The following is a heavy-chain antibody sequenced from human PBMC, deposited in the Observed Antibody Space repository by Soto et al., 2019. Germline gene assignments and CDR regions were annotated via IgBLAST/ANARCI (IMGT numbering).Heavy chain of an antibody. D-gene: IGHD3-22*01. CDR1: GFTFSSYA. Sequence: LRLSCAASGFTFSSYAMHWVRQAPGKGLEWVAVISYDGSNKYYADSVKGRFTISRDNSKNTLYLQMNSLRAEDTAVYYCARDITMIVVVITRSRGMDVWGQGTTVTVSS. CDR3: ARDITMIVVVITRSRGMDV. V-gene: IGHV3-30-3*01. J-gene: IGHJ6*02. CDR2: ISYDGSNK.